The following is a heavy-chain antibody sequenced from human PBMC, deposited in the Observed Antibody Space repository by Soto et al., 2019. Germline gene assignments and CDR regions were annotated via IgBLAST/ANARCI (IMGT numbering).Heavy chain of an antibody. Sequence: ASVKVSCKASGYTFTGYYMHWVRQAPGQGLEWMGWINPNSGGTNYAQKFQGRVTMTRDTSISTAYMELSRLRSDDTAVYYCTRENMKYSDGLYDAFDIGGKGKRVT. CDR1: GYTFTGYY. D-gene: IGHD5-12*01. CDR2: INPNSGGT. V-gene: IGHV1-2*02. CDR3: TRENMKYSDGLYDAFDI. J-gene: IGHJ3*02.